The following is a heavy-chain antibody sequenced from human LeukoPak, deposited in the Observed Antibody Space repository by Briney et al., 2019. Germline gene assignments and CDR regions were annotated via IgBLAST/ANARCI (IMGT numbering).Heavy chain of an antibody. CDR3: ARDSSSGYSGYDV. Sequence: GGSLRLSCAASGFTFSSYSMNWVRQAPGKGLEWVSSISSSSSYIYYADSVKGRFTISRDNAKNSLYLQMNGLRAEDTAVYYCARDSSSGYSGYDVWGQGTLVTVSS. J-gene: IGHJ4*02. V-gene: IGHV3-21*01. CDR2: ISSSSSYI. CDR1: GFTFSSYS. D-gene: IGHD5-12*01.